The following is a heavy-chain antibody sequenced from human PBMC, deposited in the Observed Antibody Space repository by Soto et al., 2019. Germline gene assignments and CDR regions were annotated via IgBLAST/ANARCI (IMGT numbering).Heavy chain of an antibody. CDR3: ARDFCFLGSGGSCPDY. CDR1: GYTFTSYY. Sequence: QVQLVQSGAEVKKPGASVKVSCKASGYTFTSYYMHWVRQAPGQGLEWMGIINPSGGSTSYAQKFQGRVTMTRDTSTSTVYMELSSLRSEDTAVYYCARDFCFLGSGGSCPDYWGQGTLVTVSS. J-gene: IGHJ4*02. CDR2: INPSGGST. V-gene: IGHV1-46*01. D-gene: IGHD2-15*01.